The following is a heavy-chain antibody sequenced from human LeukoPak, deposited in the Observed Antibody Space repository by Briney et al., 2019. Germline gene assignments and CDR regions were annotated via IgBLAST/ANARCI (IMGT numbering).Heavy chain of an antibody. V-gene: IGHV1-18*01. D-gene: IGHD1-26*01. CDR1: GYTFTSYG. CDR2: ISAYNGNT. Sequence: GASEKVSCKASGYTFTSYGISWVRQAPGQGLEWMGWISAYNGNTNYAQKFQGRVTITTDESTSTAYMELSSLRSEDTAVYYCARDPIVGAYRFDYWGQGTLVTVSS. J-gene: IGHJ4*02. CDR3: ARDPIVGAYRFDY.